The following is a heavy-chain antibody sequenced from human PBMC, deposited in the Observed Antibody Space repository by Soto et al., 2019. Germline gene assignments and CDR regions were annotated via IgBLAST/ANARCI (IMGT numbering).Heavy chain of an antibody. D-gene: IGHD6-6*01. CDR1: GFSVSNNY. Sequence: PGGSLRLSCAASGFSVSNNYLNWVRQAPGKGLEWVSVIYSGGSTYYAGSVKGRFSISRDDSKKTLYLQMNSLRAADTAVYYCARGRVAALLPDYFDLWGQGTLVTVSS. J-gene: IGHJ4*02. V-gene: IGHV3-53*01. CDR2: IYSGGST. CDR3: ARGRVAALLPDYFDL.